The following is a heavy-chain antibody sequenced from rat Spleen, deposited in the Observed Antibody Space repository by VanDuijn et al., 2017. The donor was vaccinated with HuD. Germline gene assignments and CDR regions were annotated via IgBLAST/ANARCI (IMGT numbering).Heavy chain of an antibody. Sequence: EVQLVESGGGLVQRGRSLKVSCAASGFTFNAYDMAWVRQAPTEGLEWVASISYDGGSTYYRDSVKGRFTISRDNAKSTLYLQMDSLRSEDTATYYCARLRYNPFDYWGQGVMVTVSS. CDR1: GFTFNAYD. D-gene: IGHD1-5*01. J-gene: IGHJ2*01. CDR2: ISYDGGST. CDR3: ARLRYNPFDY. V-gene: IGHV5-7*01.